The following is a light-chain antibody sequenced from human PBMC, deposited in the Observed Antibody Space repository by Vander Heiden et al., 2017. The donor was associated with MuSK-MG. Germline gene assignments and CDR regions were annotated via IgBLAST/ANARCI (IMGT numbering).Light chain of an antibody. CDR3: MQALQTPWT. CDR2: LGS. CDR1: PRILNSNVYNY. J-gene: IGKJ1*01. Sequence: DIVMTPSPLSLPVTPVEPASISCRSGPRILNSNVYNYLDWYLQKPGQAPQLLIYLGSNRASGVPDRFSGSGSGTDFTLKISRVEAEDFGAYYCMQALQTPWTFGQGTKVEIK. V-gene: IGKV2-28*01.